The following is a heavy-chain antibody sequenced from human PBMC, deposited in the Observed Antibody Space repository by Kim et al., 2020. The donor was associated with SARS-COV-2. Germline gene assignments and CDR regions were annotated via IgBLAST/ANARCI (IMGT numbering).Heavy chain of an antibody. CDR2: IWYDGSNK. J-gene: IGHJ4*02. CDR1: GFTFSSYG. D-gene: IGHD6-19*01. CDR3: ARDWGIAVADLDY. Sequence: GGSLRLSCAASGFTFSSYGMHWVRQAPGKGLEWVAVIWYDGSNKYYADSVKGRFTISRDNSKNTLYLQMNSLRAEDTAVYYCARDWGIAVADLDYWGQGNLVTVSS. V-gene: IGHV3-33*01.